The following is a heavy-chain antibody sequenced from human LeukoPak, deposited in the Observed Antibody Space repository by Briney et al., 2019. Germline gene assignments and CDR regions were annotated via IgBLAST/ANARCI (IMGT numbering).Heavy chain of an antibody. CDR1: GLSNSLYG. V-gene: IGHV3-23*01. CDR2: ISGSGSRT. J-gene: IGHJ5*01. CDR3: AKDDNWLQFES. Sequence: GGSLRLACAASGLSNSLYGMSWVRQAPGKGLEWVSAISGSGSRTYYADSVRGRFTISRDTSKNTLYLQMNSLRAEDTAVYYCAKDDNWLQFESWGQGTLVTVSS. D-gene: IGHD5-24*01.